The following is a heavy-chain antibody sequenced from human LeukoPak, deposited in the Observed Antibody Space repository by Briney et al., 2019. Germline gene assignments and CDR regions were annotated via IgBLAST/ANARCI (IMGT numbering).Heavy chain of an antibody. J-gene: IGHJ4*02. Sequence: GGSLRLSCAASKFTFSHYGMHWVRQPPGKGLEWVAVIWNDGSSQYYADSVKGRFTVSRDNSQSMLYLQMNSLRPEDTAVYYCAKDAQRGFDYSNSLENWGQGTLVTVSS. CDR2: IWNDGSSQ. CDR3: AKDAQRGFDYSNSLEN. D-gene: IGHD4-11*01. V-gene: IGHV3-33*06. CDR1: KFTFSHYG.